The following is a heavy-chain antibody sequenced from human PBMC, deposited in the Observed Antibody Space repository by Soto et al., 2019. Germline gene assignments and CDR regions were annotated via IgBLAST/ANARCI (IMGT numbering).Heavy chain of an antibody. CDR1: GFTFSNYA. CDR3: AKDRDTYNSGWSAFDF. D-gene: IGHD6-19*01. Sequence: LRLSCTGSGFTFSNYAMSWVRQAPGKGLEWVATISGSGGSTYYADSVKGRFTISRDNSKNTLYLRMNSLRAEDTAIFFCAKDRDTYNSGWSAFDFWGQGTLVTVSS. J-gene: IGHJ4*02. CDR2: ISGSGGST. V-gene: IGHV3-23*01.